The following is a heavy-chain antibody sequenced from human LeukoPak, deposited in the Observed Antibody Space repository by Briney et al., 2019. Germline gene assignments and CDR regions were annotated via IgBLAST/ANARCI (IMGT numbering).Heavy chain of an antibody. V-gene: IGHV3-23*01. D-gene: IGHD3-9*01. J-gene: IGHJ4*02. CDR3: ARGCCSVSGLYFEF. Sequence: GGSLRLSCAASGFTFSSYAMSWVRQAPGKGLEWVSAISASGGNTFYADSVKGRFTISRDNAKNSLYLQMNGLRVEDTAVYYCARGCCSVSGLYFEFWGQGSLVTVSS. CDR2: ISASGGNT. CDR1: GFTFSSYA.